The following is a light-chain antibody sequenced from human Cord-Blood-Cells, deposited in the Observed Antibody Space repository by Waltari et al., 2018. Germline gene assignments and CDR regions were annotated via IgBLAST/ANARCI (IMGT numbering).Light chain of an antibody. CDR2: EVS. Sequence: QSALTQPASVSGSPGQSITIPCTGTRSDVGSYNLVSWYQQHPGKAPKLMIYEVSKRPSGVSNRFSGSKSGNTASLTISGLQAEDEADYYCCSYAGSSTLYVFGTGTKVTVL. J-gene: IGLJ1*01. CDR3: CSYAGSSTLYV. CDR1: RSDVGSYNL. V-gene: IGLV2-23*02.